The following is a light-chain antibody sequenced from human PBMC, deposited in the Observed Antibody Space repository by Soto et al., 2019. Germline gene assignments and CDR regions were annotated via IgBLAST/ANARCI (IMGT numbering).Light chain of an antibody. Sequence: ETVLTQSPGTLSLSPGERATLSCRASQSVSSTWLAWYQQKPGQPPRLLIYGASSRASGIPDRFSGSGSGTEFTLTISRLEPEDFAVYYCQQYGSSRYTFGQGTKLKIK. V-gene: IGKV3-20*01. CDR1: QSVSSTW. J-gene: IGKJ2*01. CDR3: QQYGSSRYT. CDR2: GAS.